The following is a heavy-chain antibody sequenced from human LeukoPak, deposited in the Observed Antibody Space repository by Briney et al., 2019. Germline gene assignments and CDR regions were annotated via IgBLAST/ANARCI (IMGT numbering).Heavy chain of an antibody. CDR2: INHSGST. D-gene: IGHD1-1*01. CDR1: GGSFSGYY. V-gene: IGHV4-34*01. CDR3: ARLTYNWNDLGIWEDY. J-gene: IGHJ4*02. Sequence: SETLSLTCAVYGGSFSGYYWSWIRQPPGKGLEWIGEINHSGSTNYNPSLKSRVTISVDTSKNQFSLKLSSVTAADTAVYYCARLTYNWNDLGIWEDYWGQGTLVTVSS.